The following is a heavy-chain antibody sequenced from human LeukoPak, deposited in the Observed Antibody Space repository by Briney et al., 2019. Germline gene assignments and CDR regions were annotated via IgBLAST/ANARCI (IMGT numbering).Heavy chain of an antibody. CDR2: IYPGDTDT. Sequence: GESLKISCKGSGYSFTSYWIGWVRQMPGKGLEWMGIIYPGDTDTRYSPSFQGQVTISADKSISTAYLQWSSLKASDTAMYYCARPSYDFWSGYHGDYFDYWGQGTLVTVSS. V-gene: IGHV5-51*01. D-gene: IGHD3-3*01. CDR1: GYSFTSYW. CDR3: ARPSYDFWSGYHGDYFDY. J-gene: IGHJ4*02.